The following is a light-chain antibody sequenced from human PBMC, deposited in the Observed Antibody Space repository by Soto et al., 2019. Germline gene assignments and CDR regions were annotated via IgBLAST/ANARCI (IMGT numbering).Light chain of an antibody. CDR3: QQYNSYPWT. V-gene: IGKV1-5*01. J-gene: IGKJ1*01. CDR1: QSISSY. Sequence: DIQMTQSPSSLSASVGDRVTITCRASQSISSYLNWYQQKPGKAPNLLIYGASTLQSGVPPRFSGSASGKEFTLTISSLQPDDFATYYCQQYNSYPWTFGQGTKVDIK. CDR2: GAS.